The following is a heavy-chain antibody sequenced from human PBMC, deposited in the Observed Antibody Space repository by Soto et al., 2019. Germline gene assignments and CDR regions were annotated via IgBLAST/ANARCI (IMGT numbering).Heavy chain of an antibody. D-gene: IGHD3-22*01. J-gene: IGHJ5*02. V-gene: IGHV4-39*01. CDR1: GGSISSSSYY. CDR2: FYYSGST. Sequence: PSETLSLTCTVSGGSISSSSYYWGWIRQPPGKGLDWFGIFYYSGSTYFNSSLKSRVTISVDTSKNLFSLKLSSVTAADTAVYYCAGISGWYYYDSSGYWFDPWGQGTLVTVSS. CDR3: AGISGWYYYDSSGYWFDP.